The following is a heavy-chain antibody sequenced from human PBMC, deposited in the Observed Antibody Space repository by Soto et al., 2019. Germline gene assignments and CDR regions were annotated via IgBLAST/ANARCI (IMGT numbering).Heavy chain of an antibody. CDR2: IYYSGST. J-gene: IGHJ4*02. V-gene: IGHV4-30-4*01. D-gene: IGHD6-13*01. CDR1: GGSISSGDYY. CDR3: ARLSSWQGADY. Sequence: TLSLTCTVSGGSISSGDYYWSWIRQPPGKGLEWIGYIYYSGSTYYNPSLKSRVTISVDTSKNQFSLKLSSVTAADTAVYYCARLSSWQGADYWGQGTLVTVSS.